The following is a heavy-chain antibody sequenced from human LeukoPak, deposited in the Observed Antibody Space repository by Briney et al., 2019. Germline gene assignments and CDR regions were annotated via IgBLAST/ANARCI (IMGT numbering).Heavy chain of an antibody. J-gene: IGHJ6*03. CDR3: ARGSVLLSMDV. CDR2: IYHSGGT. D-gene: IGHD3-10*01. V-gene: IGHV4-59*01. CDR1: GGFIGSFY. Sequence: PSETLSLTCTVSGGFIGSFYWNRIRQPPGKGLEWIGNIYHSGGTNYNPSLNSRVTILVDTSKNQISLKLSSVTAADTAVYYCARGSVLLSMDVWGKGTTVTISS.